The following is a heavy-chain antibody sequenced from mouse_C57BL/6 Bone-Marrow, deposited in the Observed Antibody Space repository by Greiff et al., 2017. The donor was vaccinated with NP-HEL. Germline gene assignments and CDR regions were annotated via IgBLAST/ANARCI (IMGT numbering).Heavy chain of an antibody. CDR2: IDPSDSYT. D-gene: IGHD1-1*01. V-gene: IGHV1-69*01. J-gene: IGHJ3*01. Sequence: QVQLQQPGAELVMPGASVKLSCKASGYTFTSYWMPWVKQRPGQGLEWIGEIDPSDSYTNYNQKFKGKSTLTVDKSSSTAYMQLSSLTSEDSAVSDCARSIYDNGRAFAYWGQGTLVTVSA. CDR1: GYTFTSYW. CDR3: ARSIYDNGRAFAY.